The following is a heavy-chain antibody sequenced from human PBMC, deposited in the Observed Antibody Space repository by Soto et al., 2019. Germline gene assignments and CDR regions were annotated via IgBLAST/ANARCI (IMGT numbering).Heavy chain of an antibody. J-gene: IGHJ4*02. Sequence: GASVKVSCKASGYTFTSYVISWVRQAPGQGLEWMGWISAGNGNTKYAQKLQGRVTITTDTSTSTAYMELSSLRSEDTAVYYCARDVGCKDYWGQGTLVTVSS. CDR2: ISAGNGNT. V-gene: IGHV1-18*01. CDR3: ARDVGCKDY. D-gene: IGHD2-15*01. CDR1: GYTFTSYV.